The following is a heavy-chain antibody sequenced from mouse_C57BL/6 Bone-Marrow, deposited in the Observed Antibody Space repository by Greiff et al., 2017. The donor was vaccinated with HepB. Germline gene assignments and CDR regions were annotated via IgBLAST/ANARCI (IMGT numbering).Heavy chain of an antibody. J-gene: IGHJ4*01. D-gene: IGHD2-5*01. CDR3: ARIGYYSNYVRYAMDY. V-gene: IGHV8-8*01. CDR2: IWWDDDK. Sequence: QVQLKESGPGILQPSQTLSLTCSFSGFSLSTFGMGVGWLRQPSGKGLEWLAHIWWDDDKYYNPALKSRLTISKDTSKNHVFLKIAKVDTADTATYYCARIGYYSNYVRYAMDYWGQGTSVTVSS. CDR1: GFSLSTFGMG.